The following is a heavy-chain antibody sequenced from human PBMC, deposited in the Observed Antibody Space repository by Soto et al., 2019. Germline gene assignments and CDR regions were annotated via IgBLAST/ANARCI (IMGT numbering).Heavy chain of an antibody. J-gene: IGHJ4*02. V-gene: IGHV3-23*01. CDR1: GFTFSSYA. Sequence: PGGSLRLSCAASGFTFSSYAMSWVRQAPGKGLEWVSAISGSGGSTYYADSVKGRFTISRDNSKNTLYLQMNSLRAEDTAVYYCAKDLFHSDRPDMGYFDYWGQGTLVTVSS. D-gene: IGHD2-15*01. CDR3: AKDLFHSDRPDMGYFDY. CDR2: ISGSGGST.